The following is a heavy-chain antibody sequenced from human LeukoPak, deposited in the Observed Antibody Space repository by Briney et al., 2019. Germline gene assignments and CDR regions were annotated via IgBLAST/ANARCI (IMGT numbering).Heavy chain of an antibody. D-gene: IGHD3-22*01. Sequence: PSQTLSLTCTVSGGSISSGSYYSGWIRQPAGKGLEWIGRIYTSGSTSYNPSLKSRVTISVDTSKNQFSLKLSSVTASDSAVYFCARVRHGVVAPWGQGTLVTVSS. CDR2: IYTSGST. CDR3: ARVRHGVVAP. J-gene: IGHJ5*02. CDR1: GGSISSGSYY. V-gene: IGHV4-61*02.